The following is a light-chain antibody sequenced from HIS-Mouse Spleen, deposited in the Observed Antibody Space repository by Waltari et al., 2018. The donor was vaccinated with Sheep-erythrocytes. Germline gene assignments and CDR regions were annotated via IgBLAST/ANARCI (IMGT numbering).Light chain of an antibody. V-gene: IGLV2-11*01. Sequence: QSALTQPRSVSGSPGQSVTISCTGTSSDVGCYNYVSWYQQHPGKAPKLMIYDVSKRPSGVPDRFSGSKSGNTASLTISGLQAEDEAYYYCCSYAGSYNHVFATGTKVTVL. CDR3: CSYAGSYNHV. J-gene: IGLJ1*01. CDR2: DVS. CDR1: SSDVGCYNY.